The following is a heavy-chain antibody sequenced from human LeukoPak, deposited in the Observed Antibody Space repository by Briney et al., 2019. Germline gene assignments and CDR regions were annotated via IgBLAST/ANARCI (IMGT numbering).Heavy chain of an antibody. CDR2: INHSGST. CDR1: GVSFSGYY. J-gene: IGHJ4*02. V-gene: IGHV4-34*01. D-gene: IGHD6-19*01. Sequence: PSETLSLTCAVYGVSFSGYYWSWLRQPPGKGLEWVGEINHSGSTNYNPSLKSRVTISVDTSKHHFSLKLSSATAADTAVYYCASVMGLAVAGTYYCGQGTLVTVSS. CDR3: ASVMGLAVAGTYY.